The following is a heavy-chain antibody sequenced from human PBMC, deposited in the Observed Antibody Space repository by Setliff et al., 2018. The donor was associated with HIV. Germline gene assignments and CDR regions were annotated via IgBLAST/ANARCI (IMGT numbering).Heavy chain of an antibody. CDR3: SKHPGRSGYYD. Sequence: AGGSLRLSCAGSGFTFSTDGMHWVRQAPGKGLEGVTFIEHDGSKKFYADSVKGRFTISRDNSKNTLYLQMNSLRAEDTAIYYCSKHPGRSGYYDWGQGTLVTVSS. CDR1: GFTFSTDG. J-gene: IGHJ4*02. V-gene: IGHV3-30*02. D-gene: IGHD3-22*01. CDR2: IEHDGSKK.